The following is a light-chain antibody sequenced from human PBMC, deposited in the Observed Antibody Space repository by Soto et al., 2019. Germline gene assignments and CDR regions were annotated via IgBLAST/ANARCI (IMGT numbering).Light chain of an antibody. CDR1: SSDVGGYNY. J-gene: IGLJ2*01. Sequence: QSVLTQPASVSGSPGQSVTISCTGTSSDVGGYNYVSWYQQHPGKAPKLMIYDVSNRPSGVSNRFSGSKSGNTASLTISGLQDEDDADYYCSSYTRSSTLVFGGGTKLTVL. CDR2: DVS. CDR3: SSYTRSSTLV. V-gene: IGLV2-14*01.